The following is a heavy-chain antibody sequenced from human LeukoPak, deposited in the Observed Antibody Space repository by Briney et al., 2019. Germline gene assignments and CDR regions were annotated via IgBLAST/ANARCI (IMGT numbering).Heavy chain of an antibody. V-gene: IGHV3-30-3*01. CDR1: GFTFSSYA. D-gene: IGHD3-10*01. CDR2: ISYDGSNK. Sequence: GGSLRLSCAASGFTFSSYAMHWVRQAPGKGLEWVAVISYDGSNKYYADSVKGRFTISRDNSKNTLYLQMNSLRAEDTAVYYCAREDYYGSGSYYTRGYFDYWGQGTLVTVSS. CDR3: AREDYYGSGSYYTRGYFDY. J-gene: IGHJ4*02.